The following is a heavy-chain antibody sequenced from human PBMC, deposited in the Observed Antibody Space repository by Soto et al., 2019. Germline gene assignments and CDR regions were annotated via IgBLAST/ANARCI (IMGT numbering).Heavy chain of an antibody. J-gene: IGHJ6*02. Sequence: QVQLVESGGGVVQPGRSLRLSCAASGFTFSSYGMHWVRQAPGKGLEWVAVIWYDGSNKYYADSVKGRFTISRDNSKNTLYLQMNSLRAEDTAVYYCARSELGYCSGGSCSHGMDVWGQGTTVTVSS. CDR1: GFTFSSYG. CDR2: IWYDGSNK. CDR3: ARSELGYCSGGSCSHGMDV. D-gene: IGHD2-15*01. V-gene: IGHV3-33*01.